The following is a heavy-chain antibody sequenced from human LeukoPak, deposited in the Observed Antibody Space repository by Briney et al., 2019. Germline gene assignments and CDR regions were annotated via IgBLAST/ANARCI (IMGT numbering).Heavy chain of an antibody. Sequence: GGSLRLSCAASGFAFSTYWMSWVRQAPGKGLEWVANIKQDGSEKYYVDSVKGRFTISRDNAKNSLYLQMNSLRAEDTAVYYCATTGYSYGYDIDYWGQGTLVTVSS. CDR3: ATTGYSYGYDIDY. J-gene: IGHJ4*02. CDR1: GFAFSTYW. V-gene: IGHV3-7*01. D-gene: IGHD5-18*01. CDR2: IKQDGSEK.